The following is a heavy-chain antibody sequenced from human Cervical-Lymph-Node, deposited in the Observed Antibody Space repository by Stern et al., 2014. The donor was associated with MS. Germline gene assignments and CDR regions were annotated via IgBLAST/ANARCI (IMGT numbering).Heavy chain of an antibody. CDR1: GDSISIYY. D-gene: IGHD3-10*01. J-gene: IGHJ3*02. Sequence: QVQLQESGPGLVKPSETLSLTCTASGDSISIYYLSWIRQPAGKGLEWIGHMHFSGTTKYNPSLKARVTMLGDKSKTKFSLNLTSVTAADTAVYYCAREMWFGELYTFDIWGQGTMVTVSS. CDR2: MHFSGTT. V-gene: IGHV4-4*07. CDR3: AREMWFGELYTFDI.